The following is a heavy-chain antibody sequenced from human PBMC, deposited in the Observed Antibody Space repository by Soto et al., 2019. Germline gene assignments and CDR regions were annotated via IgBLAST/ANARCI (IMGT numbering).Heavy chain of an antibody. J-gene: IGHJ5*02. CDR3: ARRTAGGPLYNWFDP. D-gene: IGHD2-15*01. V-gene: IGHV4-59*01. CDR2: ISYSGTT. CDR1: GGSISSYY. Sequence: PSETLSLTCTVSGGSISSYYWNWIRQFPGKGLEWIGYISYSGTTNYNPSLKSRVTISVDTSSKQISLNLTSVTAADTAVYYCARRTAGGPLYNWFDPWGPGTLVTVSS.